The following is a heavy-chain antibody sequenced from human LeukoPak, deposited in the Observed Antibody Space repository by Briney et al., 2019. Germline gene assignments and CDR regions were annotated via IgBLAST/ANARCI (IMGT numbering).Heavy chain of an antibody. CDR2: ISSGSSYI. D-gene: IGHD5-12*01. CDR3: ARGPSGYHNT. J-gene: IGHJ4*02. CDR1: GFTFSRYS. V-gene: IGHV3-21*01. Sequence: GGSLRLSCAASGFTFSRYSMNWVRQAPGKGLEWVSSISSGSSYIYYADSVKGRFTISRDNSKNTLYLQMNSLRAEDTAVYYCARGPSGYHNTGGQGTLVTVSS.